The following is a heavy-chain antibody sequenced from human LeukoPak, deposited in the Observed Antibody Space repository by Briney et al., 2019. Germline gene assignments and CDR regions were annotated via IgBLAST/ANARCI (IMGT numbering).Heavy chain of an antibody. Sequence: SVKVSCKASGGTFSSYAISWVRQAPGQGLEWMGRIIPIFGTANYAQKFQGRVTITTDESTSTAYMELSSLRSEDTAVYYCASGDYYDSSGYHPPDHYWGQGTLVTVSS. CDR1: GGTFSSYA. D-gene: IGHD3-22*01. CDR3: ASGDYYDSSGYHPPDHY. CDR2: IIPIFGTA. V-gene: IGHV1-69*05. J-gene: IGHJ4*02.